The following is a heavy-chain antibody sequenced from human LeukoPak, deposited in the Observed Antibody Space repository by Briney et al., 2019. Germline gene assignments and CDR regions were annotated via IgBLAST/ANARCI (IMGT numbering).Heavy chain of an antibody. CDR1: GGTFNSYA. J-gene: IGHJ3*02. V-gene: IGHV1-69*05. Sequence: SVKVSCKASGGTFNSYAINWVRQAPGQGLEWMGRIFPIFGTANCAQKFQGRVTVTTDESTNTAYMELSSLRPEDTAMYYCARDRGERDSSWSLPAHGFDIWGQGTMVTVSS. D-gene: IGHD6-13*01. CDR2: IFPIFGTA. CDR3: ARDRGERDSSWSLPAHGFDI.